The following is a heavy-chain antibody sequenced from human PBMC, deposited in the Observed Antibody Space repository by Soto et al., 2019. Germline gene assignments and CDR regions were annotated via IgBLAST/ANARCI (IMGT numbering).Heavy chain of an antibody. CDR1: GGTFSSYA. J-gene: IGHJ4*02. D-gene: IGHD1-1*01. CDR3: ANAVTHLQLYFDY. Sequence: SVKVSCKASGGTFSSYAISWVRQAPGQGLEWMGGIIPIFGTANYAQKFQGRVTITADESASTAYMELSSLRSEDTAVYYCANAVTHLQLYFDYWGQGTLVTVSS. V-gene: IGHV1-69*13. CDR2: IIPIFGTA.